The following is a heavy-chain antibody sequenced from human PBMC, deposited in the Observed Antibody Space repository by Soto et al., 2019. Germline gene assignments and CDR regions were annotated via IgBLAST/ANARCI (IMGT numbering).Heavy chain of an antibody. J-gene: IGHJ4*02. CDR1: GFTFSSYA. D-gene: IGHD3-10*01. Sequence: EVQLLESGGGLVQPGGSLRHSCAASGFTFSSYAMSWVRQAPGKGLEWVSAISGSGGSTYYADSVKGRFTISRDNSKNTLYLQMNSLRAEDTAVYYCAKDLWVRGVIPSFDYWGQGTLVTVSS. V-gene: IGHV3-23*01. CDR3: AKDLWVRGVIPSFDY. CDR2: ISGSGGST.